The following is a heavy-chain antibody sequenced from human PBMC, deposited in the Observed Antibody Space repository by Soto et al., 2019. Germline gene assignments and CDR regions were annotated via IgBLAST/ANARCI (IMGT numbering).Heavy chain of an antibody. CDR1: GGTFSSYA. V-gene: IGHV1-69*12. J-gene: IGHJ4*02. CDR2: IIPIFGTA. CDR3: ARSKGGIWQQDHFDY. D-gene: IGHD6-13*01. Sequence: QVQLVQSGAEVKKPGSSVKVSCKASGGTFSSYAISWVRQAPGQGLEWMGGIIPIFGTANYAQKFQGRVTITADESTITAYMELGSLRSEDTAVYYCARSKGGIWQQDHFDYWGQGTLVTVSS.